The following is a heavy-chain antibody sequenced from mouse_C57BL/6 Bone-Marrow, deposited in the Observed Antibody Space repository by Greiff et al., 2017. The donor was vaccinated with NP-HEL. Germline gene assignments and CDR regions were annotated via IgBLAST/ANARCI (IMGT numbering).Heavy chain of an antibody. V-gene: IGHV5-17*01. Sequence: EVKVEESGGGLVKPGGSLKLSCAASGFTFSDYGMHWVRQAPEKGLEWVAYISSGSSTIYYADTVKGRFTISRDNAKNTLFLQMTSLRSEDTAMYYCARAIYYGSSSFYYAMDYWGQGTSVTVSS. CDR3: ARAIYYGSSSFYYAMDY. CDR1: GFTFSDYG. D-gene: IGHD1-1*01. CDR2: ISSGSSTI. J-gene: IGHJ4*01.